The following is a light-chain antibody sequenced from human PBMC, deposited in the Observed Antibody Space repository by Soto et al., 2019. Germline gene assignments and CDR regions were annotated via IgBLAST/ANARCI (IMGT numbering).Light chain of an antibody. CDR3: QQYNSYPGT. CDR1: QSISGK. CDR2: GAS. J-gene: IGKJ1*01. V-gene: IGKV1-5*01. Sequence: DILMTQSPATLPASAGDRATLTCRASQSISGKLAWYQQKPGKPPKLLIYGASSLEGGVPSRFSSSGSGTEFTLTISSLQPDDFATYYCQQYNSYPGTFGQGTKVDIK.